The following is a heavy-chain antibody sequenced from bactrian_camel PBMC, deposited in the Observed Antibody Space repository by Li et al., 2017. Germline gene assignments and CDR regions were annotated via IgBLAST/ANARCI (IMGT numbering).Heavy chain of an antibody. D-gene: IGHD2*01. CDR3: ALPSAGGSRYGVPVWYNY. J-gene: IGHJ4*01. CDR2: IYSDGSNT. Sequence: QLVESGGGLVQPGGSLRLSCAASGFTFSTYWMYWFRQAPGKGLEWVSSIYSDGSNTYYADSVKGRFTISSDNAKNTVYLQMNSLKSEDTALYYCALPSAGGSRYGVPVWYNYWGQGTQVTVS. CDR1: GFTFSTYW. V-gene: IGHV3S6*01.